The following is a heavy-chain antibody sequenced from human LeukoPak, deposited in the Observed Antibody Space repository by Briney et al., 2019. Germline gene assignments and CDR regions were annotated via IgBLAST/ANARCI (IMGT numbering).Heavy chain of an antibody. CDR3: AKDPTCHCSSTSCYPGAGQY. J-gene: IGHJ4*02. D-gene: IGHD2-2*01. CDR2: ISGSGGST. CDR1: GFTFSSYA. V-gene: IGHV3-23*01. Sequence: GGSLRLSCAASGFTFSSYAMSWVRQAPGKGLEWVSAISGSGGSTYYADSVKGRFTVSRDNSKNTLYLQMNSLRSEDTAVYYCAKDPTCHCSSTSCYPGAGQYWGQGTLVSVSS.